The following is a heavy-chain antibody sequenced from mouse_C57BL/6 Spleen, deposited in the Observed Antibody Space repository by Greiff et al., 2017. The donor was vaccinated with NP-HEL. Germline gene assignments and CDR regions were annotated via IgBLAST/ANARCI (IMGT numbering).Heavy chain of an antibody. CDR3: ARYGRYGGAMDY. D-gene: IGHD1-1*02. CDR1: GFTFTDYY. J-gene: IGHJ4*01. V-gene: IGHV7-3*01. Sequence: EVKLVESGGGLVQPGGSLSLSCAASGFTFTDYYMSWVRQPPGKELEWLGFIRNKANGYTTEYSASVKGRFTISRDNSQSILYLQMNALRAEDSATYYCARYGRYGGAMDYWGQGTSVTVSS. CDR2: IRNKANGYTT.